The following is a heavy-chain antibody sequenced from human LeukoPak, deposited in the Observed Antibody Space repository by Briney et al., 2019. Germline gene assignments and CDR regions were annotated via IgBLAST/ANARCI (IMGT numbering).Heavy chain of an antibody. D-gene: IGHD3-3*01. CDR1: GFTFSSNA. CDR2: ISGSGGST. CDR3: AKSIFGSFDY. Sequence: PGGSLRLSCAASGFTFSSNAMNWLRQAPGKGLEWVSAISGSGGSTYYADSVKGRFTISRDNSKNTLYLQMNSLGAEDTAVYYCAKSIFGSFDYWGQGTLVTVSS. V-gene: IGHV3-23*01. J-gene: IGHJ4*02.